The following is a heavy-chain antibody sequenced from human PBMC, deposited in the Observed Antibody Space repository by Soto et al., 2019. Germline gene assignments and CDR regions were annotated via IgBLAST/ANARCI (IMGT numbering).Heavy chain of an antibody. Sequence: EVQLVESGGGLVQPGGSLRLSCAASGFTFSLYSMSWVPQAPGKGLEWVSYISRSSTGIHYADSVKGRFTISRDDVTNSMQLQMNSLRGGDTAVYYCARPVTWGLDVWGQGTTVSISS. CDR3: ARPVTWGLDV. D-gene: IGHD3-10*01. CDR2: ISRSSTGI. J-gene: IGHJ6*01. V-gene: IGHV3-48*04. CDR1: GFTFSLYS.